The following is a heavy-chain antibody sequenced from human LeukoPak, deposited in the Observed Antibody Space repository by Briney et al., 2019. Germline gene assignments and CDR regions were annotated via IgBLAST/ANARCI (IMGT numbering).Heavy chain of an antibody. CDR2: IYYSGST. D-gene: IGHD3-16*01. CDR1: GGSISGYY. Sequence: PSETLSLTCTVSGGSISGYYWSWIRQPPGKGLEWIGYIYYSGSTNYNPSLKSRVTISVDTSKNQFSLKLSSVTAADTAVYYCARKVPFTAADAFDIWGQGTMVTVSS. V-gene: IGHV4-59*01. CDR3: ARKVPFTAADAFDI. J-gene: IGHJ3*02.